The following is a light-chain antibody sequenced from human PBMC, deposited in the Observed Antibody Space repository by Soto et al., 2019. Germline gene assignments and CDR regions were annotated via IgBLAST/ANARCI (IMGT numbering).Light chain of an antibody. V-gene: IGLV2-14*01. CDR2: DVS. CDR1: SSDVGAYNY. J-gene: IGLJ2*01. CDR3: CSYTTSSTVV. Sequence: QSALTQPASVSGSPGQSITISCTGTSSDVGAYNYVSWYQQYPGKAPKVIIYDVSNRPSGVSNRFSGSKSGNTASLTISGLQADDEADYYCCSYTTSSTVVFGGGTKVTVL.